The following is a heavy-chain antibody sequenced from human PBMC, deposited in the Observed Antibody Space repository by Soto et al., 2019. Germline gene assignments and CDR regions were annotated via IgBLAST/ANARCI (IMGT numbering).Heavy chain of an antibody. J-gene: IGHJ2*01. D-gene: IGHD3-9*01. CDR2: INPRITRP. Sequence: QVQLVQSGAEVKKPVGSVKLSCQTSGYTLANYDLHWVRQTPGQGLEWMAMINPRITRPNYAPKFQGGVTLTLDKCPGTVYMELTSLASAARAVYYCARPTANMLFPYYDTWGRGALVSVS. CDR3: ARPTANMLFPYYDT. V-gene: IGHV1-46*01. CDR1: GYTLANYD.